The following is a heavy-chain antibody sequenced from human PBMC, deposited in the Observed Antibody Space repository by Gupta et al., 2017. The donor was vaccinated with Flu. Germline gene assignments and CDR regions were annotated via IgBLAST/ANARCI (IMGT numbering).Heavy chain of an antibody. CDR1: GGTFTRYG. D-gene: IGHD2-15*01. V-gene: IGHV1-69*01. CDR3: ARRSTAYCGCCSGYAGFDY. Sequence: VQLVQSGDEVTKPGSSMQVSCKASGGTFTRYGLSWVRQAPGQGLEWMGEIIPSVGTTKYAQKFQGRVTITADESTSTAYMELRSLRAEDTAVYDCARRSTAYCGCCSGYAGFDYWGQGTLVTVSS. CDR2: IIPSVGTT. J-gene: IGHJ4*02.